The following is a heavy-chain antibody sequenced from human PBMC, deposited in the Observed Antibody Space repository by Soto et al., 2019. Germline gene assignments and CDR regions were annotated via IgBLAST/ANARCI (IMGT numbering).Heavy chain of an antibody. CDR2: INDGGSI. Sequence: QVQLQQWGAGPLRPLETLSLTCGVSGGSFSGYYWAWIRQSPGKGLEWIGEINDGGSINYNPSLKTRLRIAVYPSKKTFPRNRWSGTGAVWAVYSCVRVSHGMWTGPPWGSYFDFWGRRTLVTVSS. V-gene: IGHV4-34*01. CDR1: GGSFSGYY. CDR3: VRVSHGMWTGPPWGSYFDF. J-gene: IGHJ2*01. D-gene: IGHD3-9*01.